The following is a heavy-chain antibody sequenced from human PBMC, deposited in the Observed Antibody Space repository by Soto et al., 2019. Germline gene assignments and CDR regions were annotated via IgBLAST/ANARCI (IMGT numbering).Heavy chain of an antibody. CDR1: GYTFTSYY. D-gene: IGHD3-3*01. V-gene: IGHV1-46*01. CDR2: INPSGGST. J-gene: IGHJ5*02. Sequence: GASVKVSCKASGYTFTSYYMHWVRQAPGQGLEWMGIINPSGGSTSYAQKFQGRVNMTRDTSTSTVYMELSSLRSEDTAVYYCARDRLRITIFGVAWFDPWGQGTLVTVSS. CDR3: ARDRLRITIFGVAWFDP.